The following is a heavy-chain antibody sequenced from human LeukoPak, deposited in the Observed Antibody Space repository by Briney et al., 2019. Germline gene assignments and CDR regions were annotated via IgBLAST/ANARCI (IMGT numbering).Heavy chain of an antibody. CDR3: ARHSRGYYYYMDV. D-gene: IGHD2-2*01. J-gene: IGHJ6*03. CDR2: IYYSGST. Sequence: PSETLSLTCTVSGGSISSSSYYWGWIRQPPGTGLEWIGSIYYSGSTYYNPSLKSRVTISVDTSKNQFSLKLSSVTAADTAVYYCARHSRGYYYYMDVWGKGTTVTVSS. CDR1: GGSISSSSYY. V-gene: IGHV4-39*01.